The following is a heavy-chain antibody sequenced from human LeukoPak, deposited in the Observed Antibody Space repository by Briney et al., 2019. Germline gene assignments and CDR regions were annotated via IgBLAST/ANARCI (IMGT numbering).Heavy chain of an antibody. V-gene: IGHV3-23*01. CDR1: GFTFSSYA. CDR3: AKAEFELRYFDWSFGAFDI. J-gene: IGHJ3*02. Sequence: PGGSLRLSCAASGFTFSSYAMSWVRQAPGKGLEWVSAISGSGGSTYYADSVKGRFTISRDNAKKKLYLQVKSLRAEDTAVYYCAKAEFELRYFDWSFGAFDIWGQGTMVTVSS. D-gene: IGHD3-9*01. CDR2: ISGSGGST.